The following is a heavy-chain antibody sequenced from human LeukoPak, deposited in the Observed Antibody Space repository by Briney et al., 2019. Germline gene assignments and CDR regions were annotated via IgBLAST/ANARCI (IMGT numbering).Heavy chain of an antibody. CDR1: GGSISSSRYY. Sequence: SETLSLTCTVSGGSISSSRYYGGWLRQPPGGGLEWIGSIYYSGSTYYNPSLKSRVTISVDTSKNQFSLQLSSVTAADTAVYYCARHPIGATPRFYFDYWGQGTLVTVSS. CDR3: ARHPIGATPRFYFDY. D-gene: IGHD1-26*01. J-gene: IGHJ4*02. CDR2: IYYSGST. V-gene: IGHV4-39*01.